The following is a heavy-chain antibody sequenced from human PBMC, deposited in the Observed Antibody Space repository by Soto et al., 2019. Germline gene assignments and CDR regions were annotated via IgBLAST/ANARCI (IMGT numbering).Heavy chain of an antibody. J-gene: IGHJ5*02. V-gene: IGHV4-59*12. CDR3: ARGVGGSGLNWFDP. CDR1: GGSNLAYY. D-gene: IGHD6-19*01. Sequence: SETLSLTCTFPGGSNLAYYWTWIRQSPGRGLEWVGYFHYSGSAKYNPSLSSRLTMSLDISKNQFSLRLASVTAADTAVYYCARGVGGSGLNWFDPWGRGTLVTVSS. CDR2: FHYSGSA.